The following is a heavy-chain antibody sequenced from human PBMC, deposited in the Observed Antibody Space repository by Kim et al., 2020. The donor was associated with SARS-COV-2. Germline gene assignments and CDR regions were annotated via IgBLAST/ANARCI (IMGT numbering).Heavy chain of an antibody. Sequence: GESLKISCKGSGYSFTSYWIGWVRQMPGKGLEWMGIIYPGDSDTRYSPSFQGQVTISADKSISTAYLQWSSLKASDTAMYYCARAPVSLYSTRYGMDVWGQGTTVTVSS. D-gene: IGHD2-15*01. CDR3: ARAPVSLYSTRYGMDV. V-gene: IGHV5-51*01. CDR2: IYPGDSDT. CDR1: GYSFTSYW. J-gene: IGHJ6*02.